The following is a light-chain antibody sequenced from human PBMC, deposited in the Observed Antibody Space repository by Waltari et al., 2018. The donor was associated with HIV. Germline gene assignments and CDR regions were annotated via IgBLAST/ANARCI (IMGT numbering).Light chain of an antibody. CDR1: SSDIGSFDY. V-gene: IGLV2-14*03. J-gene: IGLJ2*01. CDR3: CSYSDSGTIL. CDR2: DFT. Sequence: SALTQTASVSGSPGQSITISCLGASSDIGSFDYVSWYQQHPDKAPKLILYDFTYRPSGVAGRFSGSRSGSMASLTISGLQPEDEADYFCCSYSDSGTILFGGGTRVTVL.